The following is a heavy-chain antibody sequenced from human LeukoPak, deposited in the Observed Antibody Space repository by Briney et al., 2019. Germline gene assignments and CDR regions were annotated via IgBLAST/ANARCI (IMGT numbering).Heavy chain of an antibody. Sequence: PGESLKIPCKGSGYRFTNYWIGWVRQMPGKGLEWMGIINPGDSDTRYSPSFQGQVTISPDKSISTAYLQWSSLKASDTAMYYCARLAGSSWSDFDYWGQGTLVTVSS. CDR3: ARLAGSSWSDFDY. CDR1: GYRFTNYW. D-gene: IGHD6-13*01. V-gene: IGHV5-51*01. CDR2: INPGDSDT. J-gene: IGHJ4*02.